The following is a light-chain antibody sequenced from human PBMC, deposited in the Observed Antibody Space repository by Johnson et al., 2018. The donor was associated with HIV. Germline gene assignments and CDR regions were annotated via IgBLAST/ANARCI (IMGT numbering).Light chain of an antibody. V-gene: IGLV1-51*02. CDR2: ENN. Sequence: QSVLTQPPSVSAAPGQKVTISCSGSNSNIGNSYVSWYQQLPRTAPKLLIYENNKRPSGIPDRFSGSKSGTSATLGITGLQTGDEADYYCGTWDSSLDAEVFGTGTKVAVL. CDR3: GTWDSSLDAEV. J-gene: IGLJ1*01. CDR1: NSNIGNSY.